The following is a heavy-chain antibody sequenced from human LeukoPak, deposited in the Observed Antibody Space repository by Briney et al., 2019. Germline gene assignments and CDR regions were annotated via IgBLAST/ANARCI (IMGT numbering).Heavy chain of an antibody. CDR1: GGSISSSNW. V-gene: IGHV4-4*02. J-gene: IGHJ4*02. CDR2: IYHSGST. CDR3: ARDKGNDGIAAAGGGFDY. D-gene: IGHD6-13*01. Sequence: PSGTLSLTCAVSGGSISSSNWWSWVRQPPGKGLEWIGEIYHSGSTNYNPSLKSRVTISVDKSKNQFSLKLSSVTAADTAVYYCARDKGNDGIAAAGGGFDYWGQGTLVTVSS.